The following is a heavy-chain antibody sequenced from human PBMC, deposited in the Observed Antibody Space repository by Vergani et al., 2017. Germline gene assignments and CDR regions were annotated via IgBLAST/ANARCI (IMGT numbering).Heavy chain of an antibody. Sequence: QVQLQESGPGLVKPSETLSLTCTVSGGSISSYYWSWIRQPPGKGLEWIGYIYYSGSTNYNPSLKSRVTISVDTSKNQFSLKLSSVTAADTALYYCASDTHSGQRADRWGQGILVTVTS. CDR3: ASDTHSGQRADR. CDR2: IYYSGST. J-gene: IGHJ5*02. V-gene: IGHV4-59*01. CDR1: GGSISSYY. D-gene: IGHD6-19*01.